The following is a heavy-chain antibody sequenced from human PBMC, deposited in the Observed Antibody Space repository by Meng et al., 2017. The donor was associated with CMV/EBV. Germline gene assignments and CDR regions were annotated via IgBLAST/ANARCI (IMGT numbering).Heavy chain of an antibody. J-gene: IGHJ6*02. CDR1: GFTFSSYA. CDR2: ISYDGSNK. V-gene: IGHV3-30*04. CDR3: ARDLILVPSAYYGMDV. Sequence: SLRLSCAASGFTFSSYAMHRVRQAPGKGLEWVTVISYDGSNKYYADSVKGRSTISRDNSKNTLYLQMNSLRAEDTAVYYCARDLILVPSAYYGMDVWGQGTTVTVSS. D-gene: IGHD2-2*01.